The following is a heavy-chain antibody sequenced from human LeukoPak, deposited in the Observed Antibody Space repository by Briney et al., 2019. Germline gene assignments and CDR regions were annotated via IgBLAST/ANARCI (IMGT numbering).Heavy chain of an antibody. Sequence: SETLSLTCAVYGGSFSGYYWSWIRQPPGKGLEWIGEINHSGSTNYNPSLKSRVTISVDTSKDQFSLKLSSVTAADTAVYYCARGLARDCSSTSCYTHYYGMDVWGQGTTVTVSS. CDR1: GGSFSGYY. CDR3: ARGLARDCSSTSCYTHYYGMDV. V-gene: IGHV4-34*01. CDR2: INHSGST. D-gene: IGHD2-2*02. J-gene: IGHJ6*02.